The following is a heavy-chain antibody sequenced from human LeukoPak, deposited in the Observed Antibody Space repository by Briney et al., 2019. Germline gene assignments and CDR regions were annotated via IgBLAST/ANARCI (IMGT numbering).Heavy chain of an antibody. CDR3: ARYSWGDDFWTGYTSRNWYFDF. J-gene: IGHJ2*01. V-gene: IGHV1-18*01. CDR2: ISAYNGNT. CDR1: GYTFTSYG. Sequence: GASVKVSCKASGYTFTSYGISWVRQAPGQGLEWMGWISAYNGNTNYAQKLQGRVTMTTDTSTSTAYMELRSLRSDDTAVYFCARYSWGDDFWTGYTSRNWYFDFWGRGTLVTVSS. D-gene: IGHD3/OR15-3a*01.